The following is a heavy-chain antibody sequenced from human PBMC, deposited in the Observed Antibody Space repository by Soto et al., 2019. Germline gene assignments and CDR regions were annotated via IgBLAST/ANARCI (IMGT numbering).Heavy chain of an antibody. CDR1: GYTFSNFG. Sequence: QVQLVQSGPEVRQPGASVKVSCKASGYTFSNFGVAWVRQAPGKGLEWMAWISINNGNTNYAQRCQGRMTMTTDTSPSTAYRELRSLRSDDTAVYFCSRLQHWTDGVNYYNYMDVWGKGATVTVS. J-gene: IGHJ6*03. V-gene: IGHV1-18*01. CDR2: ISINNGNT. D-gene: IGHD2-8*01. CDR3: SRLQHWTDGVNYYNYMDV.